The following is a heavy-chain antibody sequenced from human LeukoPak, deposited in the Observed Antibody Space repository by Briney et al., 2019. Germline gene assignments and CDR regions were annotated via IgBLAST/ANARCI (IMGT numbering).Heavy chain of an antibody. CDR3: TKEGVEGY. Sequence: ASVKVSCKASGHTFTGYNMHWVRQAPGQGLEWMGWINPNSGGTNYAQKFQGRVTMTRDTSINTAYLELGRLTSDDTAVYYCTKEGVEGYWGQGTLVTVSS. CDR1: GHTFTGYN. V-gene: IGHV1-2*02. CDR2: INPNSGGT. J-gene: IGHJ4*02.